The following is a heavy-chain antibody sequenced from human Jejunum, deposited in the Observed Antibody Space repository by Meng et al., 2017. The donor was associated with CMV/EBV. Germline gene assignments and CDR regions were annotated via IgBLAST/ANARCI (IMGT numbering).Heavy chain of an antibody. CDR2: TYYRSKYYN. J-gene: IGHJ4*02. Sequence: QVQPQQPGPGLVKPSQTPPLTCAISGDSVSCNSAAWNWIRQSPSRGLEWLGRTYYRSKYYNDYALSVKSRITINPDTSKNQFSLQLNSVTPEDTAIYYCARDWGDVRGGFDFWGQGTLVTVSS. CDR3: ARDWGDVRGGFDF. V-gene: IGHV6-1*01. D-gene: IGHD3-10*02. CDR1: GDSVSCNSAA.